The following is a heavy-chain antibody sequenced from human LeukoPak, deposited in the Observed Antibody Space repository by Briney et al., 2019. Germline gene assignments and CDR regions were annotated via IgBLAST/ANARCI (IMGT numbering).Heavy chain of an antibody. CDR1: GYTFTGYY. CDR2: MNPNSGNT. D-gene: IGHD6-19*01. CDR3: ARASGWHSYYYYGMDV. Sequence: ASVKVSCKASGYTFTGYYMHWVRQATGQGLEWMGWMNPNSGNTGYAQKFQGRVTMTRNTSISTAYMELSSLRSEDTAVYYCARASGWHSYYYYGMDVWGQGTTVTVSS. J-gene: IGHJ6*02. V-gene: IGHV1-8*02.